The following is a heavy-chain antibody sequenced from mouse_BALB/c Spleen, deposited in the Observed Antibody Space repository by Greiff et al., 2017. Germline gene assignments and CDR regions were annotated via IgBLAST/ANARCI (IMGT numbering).Heavy chain of an antibody. CDR3: ARLADDTFDY. CDR2: IDPANGNT. V-gene: IGHV14-1*02. Sequence: VQLQQSGAELVRPGSSVKISCKASGYAFSSYWMNWVKQRPGQGLEWIGRIDPANGNTKYDPKFQGKATITADTSSNTAYLQLSSLTSEDTAVYYCARLADDTFDYWGQGTSVTVSS. CDR1: GYAFSSYW. J-gene: IGHJ4*01. D-gene: IGHD5-1-1*01.